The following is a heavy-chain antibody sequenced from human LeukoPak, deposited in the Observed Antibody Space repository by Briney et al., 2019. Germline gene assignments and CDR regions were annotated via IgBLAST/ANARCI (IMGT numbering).Heavy chain of an antibody. Sequence: GGSLRLSCAASGFTFSSYGMHWVRQAPGKGLEWVAVISYDGSNKYYADSVKGRFTISRDNAKNSLYLQMNSLRAEDTAVYYCARAAITRRDGRSVDYWGQGTLVTVSS. CDR3: ARAAITRRDGRSVDY. CDR2: ISYDGSNK. D-gene: IGHD5-24*01. V-gene: IGHV3-30*03. CDR1: GFTFSSYG. J-gene: IGHJ4*02.